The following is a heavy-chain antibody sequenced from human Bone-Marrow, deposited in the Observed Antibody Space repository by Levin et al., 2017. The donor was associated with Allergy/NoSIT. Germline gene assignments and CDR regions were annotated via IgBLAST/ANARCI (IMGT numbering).Heavy chain of an antibody. CDR1: GFTFSSYW. V-gene: IGHV3-74*01. CDR3: ARVGGSYSPLGY. D-gene: IGHD1-26*01. Sequence: GESLKISCAASGFTFSSYWMHWVRQDSGKGLVWVSRINSDGSSTSYADSVKGRFTISRDNAKNTLYLQMNSLRAEDTAVYYCARVGGSYSPLGYWDQGTLVTVSS. J-gene: IGHJ4*02. CDR2: INSDGSST.